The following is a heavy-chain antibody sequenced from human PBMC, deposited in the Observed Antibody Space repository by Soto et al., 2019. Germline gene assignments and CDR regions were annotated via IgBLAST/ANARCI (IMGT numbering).Heavy chain of an antibody. J-gene: IGHJ4*02. CDR3: ARTISYGRQARAFDY. CDR2: IYPGGSDT. V-gene: IGHV5-51*01. D-gene: IGHD4-17*01. Sequence: GESLKISCKGFGYTFTTYWIAWVRQMPGKGLEWMGIIYPGGSDTRYRPSFQGQVTISADKSISTAYLQWSSLKASDTAMYYCARTISYGRQARAFDYWGRGTLVTVSS. CDR1: GYTFTTYW.